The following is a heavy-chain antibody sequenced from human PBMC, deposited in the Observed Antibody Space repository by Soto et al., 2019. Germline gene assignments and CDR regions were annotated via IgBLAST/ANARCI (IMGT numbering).Heavy chain of an antibody. D-gene: IGHD3-10*01. CDR3: AHSRNLITDDAQVGDFDY. J-gene: IGHJ4*02. Sequence: QITLKESGPTQVKPTQTLTLTCSFSGFSLNTDGECVGWFRQPPGEALEWLALIYWDDDERYSPSLKTRLTIAKDPSNTQMVLIMTNMDPVDTATYYCAHSRNLITDDAQVGDFDYWGQGTLVTVSS. CDR2: IYWDDDE. V-gene: IGHV2-5*02. CDR1: GFSLNTDGEC.